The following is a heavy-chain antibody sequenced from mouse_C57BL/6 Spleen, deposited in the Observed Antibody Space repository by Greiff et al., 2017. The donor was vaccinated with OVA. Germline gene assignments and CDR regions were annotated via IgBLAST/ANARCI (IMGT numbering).Heavy chain of an antibody. CDR1: GFTFSNYW. V-gene: IGHV6-3*01. J-gene: IGHJ3*01. Sequence: EVKLQESGGGLVQPGGSMKLSCVASGFTFSNYWMNWVRQSPEKGLEWVAQIRLKSDNYATHYAVSVKGRFTISRDDSKSSVYLQMNNLRAEDTGIYYCTRGGWFAYWGQGTLVTVSA. CDR3: TRGGWFAY. CDR2: IRLKSDNYAT.